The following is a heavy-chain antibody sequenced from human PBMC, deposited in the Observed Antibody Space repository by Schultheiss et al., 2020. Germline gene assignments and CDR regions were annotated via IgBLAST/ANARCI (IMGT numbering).Heavy chain of an antibody. J-gene: IGHJ4*02. V-gene: IGHV3-7*01. CDR1: GFTFSTYW. Sequence: GESLKISCAASGFTFSTYWMTWVRQAPGKGLEWVANIKQDGSEKHYVDSVKGRFTISRDNAKNSLYLQMNSLRAEDTAVYYCVRDGYNWVHFDHWGRGTLVTVSS. CDR3: VRDGYNWVHFDH. D-gene: IGHD5-24*01. CDR2: IKQDGSEK.